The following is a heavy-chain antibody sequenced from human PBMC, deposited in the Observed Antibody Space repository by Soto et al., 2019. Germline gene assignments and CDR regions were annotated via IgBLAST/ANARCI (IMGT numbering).Heavy chain of an antibody. D-gene: IGHD2-21*01. CDR2: ISYDGSNK. CDR3: AKDWVVVVNYSPY. CDR1: GFTFSSYG. J-gene: IGHJ4*02. V-gene: IGHV3-30*18. Sequence: QVQLVESGGGVVQPGRSLRLSCAASGFTFSSYGMHWVRQAPGKGLEGVAVISYDGSNKYYADSVKGRFTISRDNSKNTLYLQMNSLRAEDTAVYYCAKDWVVVVNYSPYWGQGTLVTVSS.